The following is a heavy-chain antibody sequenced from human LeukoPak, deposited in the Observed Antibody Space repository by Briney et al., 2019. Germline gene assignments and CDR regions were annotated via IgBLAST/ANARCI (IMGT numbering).Heavy chain of an antibody. Sequence: PSETLSLTCTVSGVSISSSSYYWGWIRQPPGKGPEWIGSIYYSGSTYYNPSLKSRVTISVDTSKNQFSLRLSSVTAADTAVYYCARENNHLTWFDPWGQGTLVTVSS. CDR1: GVSISSSSYY. V-gene: IGHV4-39*01. J-gene: IGHJ5*02. CDR2: IYYSGST. CDR3: ARENNHLTWFDP.